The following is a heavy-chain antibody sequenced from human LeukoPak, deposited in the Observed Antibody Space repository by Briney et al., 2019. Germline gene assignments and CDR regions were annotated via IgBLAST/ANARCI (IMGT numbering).Heavy chain of an antibody. CDR2: IKEDGSEK. CDR3: GRVRLLCYI. V-gene: IGHV3-7*04. J-gene: IGHJ3*02. CDR1: GFTLSTYW. D-gene: IGHD2-21*01. Sequence: GGSLRLSCAASGFTLSTYWMTWFRQAPGKGLEWVANIKEDGSEKKYGDSVKGRFTISRDNAKDSVHRQMNSLRAEDTAIYYCGRVRLLCYILGQGTLGT.